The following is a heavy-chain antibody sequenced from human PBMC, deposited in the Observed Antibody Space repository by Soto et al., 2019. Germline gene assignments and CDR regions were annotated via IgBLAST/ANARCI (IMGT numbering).Heavy chain of an antibody. CDR2: IYYSGTT. D-gene: IGHD2-8*02. CDR1: GGSISSSNSY. V-gene: IGHV4-39*01. Sequence: QLQLQESGPGLVKPSETLSLTCTVSGGSISSSNSYWGWIRQPPGKGLEWIGTIYYSGTTYYNPSLKIRLTIAVDTSKKQFSLKLSSVTAADTAVYYGARQIQISCTGETCPRWGDFNYWGQGTLVTVSS. CDR3: ARQIQISCTGETCPRWGDFNY. J-gene: IGHJ4*02.